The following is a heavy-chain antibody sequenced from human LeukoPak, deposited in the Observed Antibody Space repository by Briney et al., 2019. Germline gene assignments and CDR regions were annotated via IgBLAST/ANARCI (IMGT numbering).Heavy chain of an antibody. J-gene: IGHJ4*02. Sequence: ASVKVSCKASGYTFTSYAMNWVRQAPGQGLEWMGWINTNTGNPTYAQGFTGRFVFSLDTSVSTAYLQISSLKAEDTAVYYCARETRVGRYSSGYSGYWGQGTLVTVSS. CDR2: INTNTGNP. CDR3: ARETRVGRYSSGYSGY. D-gene: IGHD3-22*01. CDR1: GYTFTSYA. V-gene: IGHV7-4-1*02.